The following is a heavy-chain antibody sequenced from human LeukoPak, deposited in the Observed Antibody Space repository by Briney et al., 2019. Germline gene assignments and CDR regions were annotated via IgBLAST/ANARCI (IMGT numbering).Heavy chain of an antibody. CDR2: INPSGDST. Sequence: ASVMVSCKASGYTFTSNHIHCVRQAPGQGLEWMGVINPSGDSTSYAQKFQGRVTMTRDTSTSTVYMELSSLRSEDTAIYYCAKLAASETGEGSWGQGTLVTVSS. CDR3: AKLAASETGEGS. D-gene: IGHD6-13*01. CDR1: GYTFTSNH. J-gene: IGHJ5*02. V-gene: IGHV1-46*01.